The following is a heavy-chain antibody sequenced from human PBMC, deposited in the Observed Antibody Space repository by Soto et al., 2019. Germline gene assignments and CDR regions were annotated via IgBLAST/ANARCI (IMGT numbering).Heavy chain of an antibody. CDR2: IYYSGST. CDR1: GGSISSSSYY. Sequence: SETLSLTCTVSGGSISSSSYYWGWIRQPPGKGLEWIGSIYYSGSTYYNPSLKSRVTISVDTSKNQFSLKLSSVTAADTAVYYCARPRITMVRGARHDYYYMDVWGKGTTVTVSS. V-gene: IGHV4-39*01. CDR3: ARPRITMVRGARHDYYYMDV. J-gene: IGHJ6*03. D-gene: IGHD3-10*01.